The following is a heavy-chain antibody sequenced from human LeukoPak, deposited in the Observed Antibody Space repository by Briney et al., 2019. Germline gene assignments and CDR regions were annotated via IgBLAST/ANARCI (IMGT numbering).Heavy chain of an antibody. Sequence: SETLSLTCTVSGGSISSYYWSWIRQPAGKGLEWIGRIFTSGSTNYNSSLESRVTISMDTSKNQFSLKLSSVTAADTAVYYCARDSGASSGKAFDIWGQGTMVTVSS. CDR3: ARDSGASSGKAFDI. CDR2: IFTSGST. CDR1: GGSISSYY. J-gene: IGHJ3*02. V-gene: IGHV4-4*07. D-gene: IGHD2-21*01.